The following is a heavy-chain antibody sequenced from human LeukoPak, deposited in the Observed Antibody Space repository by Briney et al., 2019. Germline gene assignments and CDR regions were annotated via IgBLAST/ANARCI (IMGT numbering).Heavy chain of an antibody. Sequence: GASVKVSCKASGYTFTSYGISWVRQAPGQGLEWMGWISAYNGNTNYAQKLQGRVTMTTDTSTSTAYMELRSLRSEDTAVYYCAEDPGIADLYYYYGMDVWGKGTTVTVSS. D-gene: IGHD6-13*01. J-gene: IGHJ6*04. CDR3: AEDPGIADLYYYYGMDV. CDR1: GYTFTSYG. CDR2: ISAYNGNT. V-gene: IGHV1-18*01.